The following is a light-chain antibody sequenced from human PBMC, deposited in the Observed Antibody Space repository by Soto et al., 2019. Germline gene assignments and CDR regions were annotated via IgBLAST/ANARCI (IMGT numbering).Light chain of an antibody. Sequence: QSALTQPASVSGSPGQSITISCTGTSSDVGGYNYVSWYQQHPGKDPKLMIYDVSNQPSGVSNRFSGSKPGYTATLTISGRQAADEADYYCSSYTRRSALVFRGGTQLTV. V-gene: IGLV2-14*01. CDR1: SSDVGGYNY. J-gene: IGLJ2*01. CDR3: SSYTRRSALV. CDR2: DVS.